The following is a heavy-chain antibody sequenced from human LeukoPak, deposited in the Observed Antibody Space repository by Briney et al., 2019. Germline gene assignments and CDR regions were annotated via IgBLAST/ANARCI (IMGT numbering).Heavy chain of an antibody. CDR2: THYSGST. CDR3: ATGRSIRYFDY. J-gene: IGHJ4*02. D-gene: IGHD3-9*01. CDR1: GVSIFSFY. Sequence: SETLSLTCTVSGVSIFSFYWNWVRQPPGKRLEWIGYTHYSGSTNYNPSLKSRVTISVDTSKSQFSLKLTSATAADTAVYYCATGRSIRYFDYWGQGTLLTVSS. V-gene: IGHV4-59*08.